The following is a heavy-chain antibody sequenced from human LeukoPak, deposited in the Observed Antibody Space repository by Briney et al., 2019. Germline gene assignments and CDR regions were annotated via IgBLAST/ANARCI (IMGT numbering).Heavy chain of an antibody. J-gene: IGHJ3*02. D-gene: IGHD3-16*02. V-gene: IGHV4-59*08. CDR1: GGSISSYY. CDR3: ARLGKYDYVWGSYRQSAFDI. CDR2: IYYSGST. Sequence: KSSETLSLTCTVSGGSISSYYWSWIRQPPGKGLEWIGYIYYSGSTNYNPSLKSRVTISVGTSKNQFSLKLSSVTAADTAVYYCARLGKYDYVWGSYRQSAFDIWGQGTMVTVSS.